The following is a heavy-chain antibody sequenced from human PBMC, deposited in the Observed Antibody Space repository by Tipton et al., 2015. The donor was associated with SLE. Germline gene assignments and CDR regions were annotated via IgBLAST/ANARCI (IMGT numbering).Heavy chain of an antibody. D-gene: IGHD1-7*01. CDR3: ARMGNYEYVHIDALDL. Sequence: TLSLTCTVSGGSISGYYWSWVRQPAGKGLEWIGRIYTSGNTNYNPSLKSRVSMSIDTSKNQLSLRLSSVSAADTAVYYCARMGNYEYVHIDALDLWGQGTMVIVSS. CDR2: IYTSGNT. J-gene: IGHJ3*01. V-gene: IGHV4-4*07. CDR1: GGSISGYY.